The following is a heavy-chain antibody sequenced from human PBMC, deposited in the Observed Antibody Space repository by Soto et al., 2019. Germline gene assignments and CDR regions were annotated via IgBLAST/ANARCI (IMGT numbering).Heavy chain of an antibody. D-gene: IGHD6-13*01. J-gene: IGHJ6*02. CDR1: GGSIGSYY. V-gene: IGHV4-59*01. CDR2: VYYSDGT. CDR3: ARMDRSSWSLLYCGLAV. Sequence: SETLCLTCTVSGGSIGSYYWSWIRQPPGRGLEWIGCVYYSDGTNYNPSLKSRVTMSMDKSNNQFSLRLSSVTAADTAVYYCARMDRSSWSLLYCGLAVRGQRTTV.